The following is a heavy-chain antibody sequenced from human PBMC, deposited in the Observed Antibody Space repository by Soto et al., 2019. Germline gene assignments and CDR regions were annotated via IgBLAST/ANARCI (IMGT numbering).Heavy chain of an antibody. Sequence: GGSLRLSCAASGFTLNTHWMAWVRQARGKGLEWVAIVNQDGSIKHYVDPVQGRFTISKDDAKKSVYLQLDSLRAEDTAVYYCVGSTGWIFRYWGQGTVVTVSS. CDR2: VNQDGSIK. V-gene: IGHV3-7*03. CDR1: GFTLNTHW. J-gene: IGHJ4*02. D-gene: IGHD6-19*01. CDR3: VGSTGWIFRY.